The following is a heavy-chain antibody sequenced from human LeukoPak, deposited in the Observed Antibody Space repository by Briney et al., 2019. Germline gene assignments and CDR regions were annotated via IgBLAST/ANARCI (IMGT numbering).Heavy chain of an antibody. V-gene: IGHV5-51*01. J-gene: IGHJ6*03. CDR2: IYPGDSDT. CDR1: GYSFTSYW. CDR3: ARSIFGVGPPPLDYYYYYMDV. Sequence: GESLKISCKGSGYSFTSYWIGWVRQMPGKGLEWMGIIYPGDSDTRYSPSFQGQVTISADKSISTAYLQWSSLKASDTAMYYCARSIFGVGPPPLDYYYYYMDVWGKGTTVTVSS. D-gene: IGHD3-3*01.